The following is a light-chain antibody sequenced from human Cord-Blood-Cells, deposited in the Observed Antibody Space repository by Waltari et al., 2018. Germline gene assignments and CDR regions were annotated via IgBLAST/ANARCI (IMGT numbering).Light chain of an antibody. V-gene: IGKV4-1*01. J-gene: IGKJ2*01. CDR3: QQYYSTPYT. CDR2: WAS. CDR1: QSVLYSSNNKNY. Sequence: DIVMTQSPDSLAVSLGERATINCKPSQSVLYSSNNKNYLAWYQQKPGKPPKLLIYWASTRESGVPDRFSSSGSGTDFTLTISSLQAEDVAVYYCQQYYSTPYTFGQGTKLEIK.